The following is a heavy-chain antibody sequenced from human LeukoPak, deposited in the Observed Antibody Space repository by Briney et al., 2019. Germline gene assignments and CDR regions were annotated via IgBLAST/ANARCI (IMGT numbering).Heavy chain of an antibody. V-gene: IGHV3-21*01. J-gene: IGHJ4*02. CDR3: ARGEGNDY. Sequence: SGGSLILSCAASGFTLSSYSMNWVRQAPGKGLEWVSSISSSSSYIYYADSVKGRFTISRDNAKNSLYLQMNSLRAEDMAVFYCARGEGNDYWGQGTLVTVSS. CDR2: ISSSSSYI. CDR1: GFTLSSYS.